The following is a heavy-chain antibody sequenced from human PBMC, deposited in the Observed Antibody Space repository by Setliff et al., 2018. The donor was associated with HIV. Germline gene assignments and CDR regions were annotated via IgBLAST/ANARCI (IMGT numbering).Heavy chain of an antibody. Sequence: ASVKVSCKASGYMFSGFHMHWVRQAPGQGLEWMGWINPNSGGTHYAQKFQGRVTMTRDTSIITAYMELSSLTSADTAVYYCARDTVKATFSDYWGQGTLVTVSS. V-gene: IGHV1-2*02. CDR3: ARDTVKATFSDY. CDR2: INPNSGGT. D-gene: IGHD4-17*01. J-gene: IGHJ4*02. CDR1: GYMFSGFH.